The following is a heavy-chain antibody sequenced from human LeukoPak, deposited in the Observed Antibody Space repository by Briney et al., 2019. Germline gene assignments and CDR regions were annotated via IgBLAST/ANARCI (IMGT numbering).Heavy chain of an antibody. Sequence: PGRSLRLSCAASGFTLDDYAMHWVRQAPGKGLEWVSGISWNSGSIGYADSVKGRFTISRDDSKNTLYLHMTSLRAEDTAVYYCTNSDDYGDYWGQGTLVTVSS. CDR1: GFTLDDYA. V-gene: IGHV3-9*01. CDR3: TNSDDYGDY. J-gene: IGHJ4*02. CDR2: ISWNSGSI.